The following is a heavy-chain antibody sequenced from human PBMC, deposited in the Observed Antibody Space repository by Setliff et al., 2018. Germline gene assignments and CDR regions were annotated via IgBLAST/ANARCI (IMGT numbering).Heavy chain of an antibody. Sequence: PSETLSLTCTVSGDSISSRRNYWGWFRQPAGKELEWIGQIYTSWSTNYNPSLKSRVTISLDTSKNQFSLRLNSVTAADTAVYYCARGGTFRYFDFWGQGTLVTVSS. CDR3: ARGGTFRYFDF. D-gene: IGHD5-12*01. CDR2: IYTSWST. V-gene: IGHV4-61*09. J-gene: IGHJ4*02. CDR1: GDSISSRRNY.